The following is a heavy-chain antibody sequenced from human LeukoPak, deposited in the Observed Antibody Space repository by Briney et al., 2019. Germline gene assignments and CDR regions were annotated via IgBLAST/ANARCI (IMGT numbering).Heavy chain of an antibody. CDR2: ISGSGGST. J-gene: IGHJ6*02. D-gene: IGHD6-13*01. V-gene: IGHV3-23*01. CDR1: GFTFSSFA. Sequence: GGSLRLSCAASGFTFSSFAMSWVRQAPGKGLEWVSTISGSGGSTYYADSVKGRFTISRDNSKNTLFLQMNSLRAEDTAVYYCTVGFSSNWYSDYGMDVWGQGTTATVSS. CDR3: TVGFSSNWYSDYGMDV.